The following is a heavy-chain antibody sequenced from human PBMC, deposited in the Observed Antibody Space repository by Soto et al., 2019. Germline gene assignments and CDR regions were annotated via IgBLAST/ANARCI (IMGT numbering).Heavy chain of an antibody. D-gene: IGHD2-8*02. CDR1: GASINSDGYS. V-gene: IGHV4-31*11. CDR3: ARWRSVTWSFDH. Sequence: QVQLQESGPGLVIPSQTLSLTCAVSGASINSDGYSWSWIRQPPGKGLEWIGSIYYSGTTYYKSSLKSRAAISVETSQNLFSLKLASATAADTALYYCARWRSVTWSFDHWGQGTLVAVSS. CDR2: IYYSGTT. J-gene: IGHJ4*02.